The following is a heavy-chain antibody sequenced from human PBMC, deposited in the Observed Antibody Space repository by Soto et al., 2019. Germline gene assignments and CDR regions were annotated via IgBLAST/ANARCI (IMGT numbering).Heavy chain of an antibody. CDR2: IWFDGSNK. CDR1: GFIFSSYG. CDR3: ARDAKSVETTGGFDY. J-gene: IGHJ4*02. V-gene: IGHV3-33*01. Sequence: QVQLVDSGGGVVQPGRSLRLSCAASGFIFSSYGMHWVRQAPGKGLEWVAGIWFDGSNKYYADSVKGRFTISRDNSRNTLYPQMNGLRAEDTAVYYCARDAKSVETTGGFDYWGQGTLVTVSS. D-gene: IGHD1-26*01.